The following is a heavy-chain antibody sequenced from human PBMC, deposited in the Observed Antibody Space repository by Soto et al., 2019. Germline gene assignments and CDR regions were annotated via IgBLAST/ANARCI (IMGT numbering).Heavy chain of an antibody. CDR3: ASLGDSSEGSFDI. CDR1: GDSVSSNSAA. CDR2: TYYSSKWYN. J-gene: IGHJ3*02. Sequence: SQNLSLTCAISGDSVSSNSAAWNWIRQSPSRGLEWLGRTYYSSKWYNDYTVSVKSRITIKPDKSKNQFSLLMNSLTPEDTAVYYCASLGDSSEGSFDIWGQGTMVTVSS. D-gene: IGHD3-16*01. V-gene: IGHV6-1*01.